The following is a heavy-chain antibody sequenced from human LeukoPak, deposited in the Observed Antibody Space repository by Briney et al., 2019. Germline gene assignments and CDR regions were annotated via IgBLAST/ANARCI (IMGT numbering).Heavy chain of an antibody. CDR1: GFTFSSYG. V-gene: IGHV3-30*18. J-gene: IGHJ4*02. Sequence: GGALRLSCAASGFTFSSYGMHWVRQAPGKGLEGLAVISYDGGNKYYEDSVKGRFTISRDNSKNTLYLQMNSLRAADTAVYYCAKTTRIAVARDYFDYWGQGTLVTVSS. D-gene: IGHD6-19*01. CDR2: ISYDGGNK. CDR3: AKTTRIAVARDYFDY.